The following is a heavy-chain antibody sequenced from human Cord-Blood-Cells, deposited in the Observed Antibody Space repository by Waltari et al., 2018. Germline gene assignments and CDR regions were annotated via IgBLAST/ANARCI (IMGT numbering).Heavy chain of an antibody. CDR3: ARDWGYSELWWDGY. CDR2: ISSSSTI. Sequence: EVQLVESGGGLVQPGGSLRLSCAASGFTFSSYSMNWVRQAPGKGLEWVSYISSSSTIYYADSVKDRFTISRDNAKNSLYLQMNSLRDEDTAVYYCARDWGYSELWWDGYWGQGTLVTVSS. D-gene: IGHD5-18*01. J-gene: IGHJ4*02. V-gene: IGHV3-48*02. CDR1: GFTFSSYS.